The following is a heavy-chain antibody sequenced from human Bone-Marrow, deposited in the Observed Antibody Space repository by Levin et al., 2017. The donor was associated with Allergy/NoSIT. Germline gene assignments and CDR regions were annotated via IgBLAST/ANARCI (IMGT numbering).Heavy chain of an antibody. CDR1: GYTFSLYG. D-gene: IGHD3-22*01. Sequence: GASVKVSCKASGYTFSLYGISWVRQAPGQGLEWMGWISGYNGNTDYGQKFQGRITVTTDTSTSTVYMEVRSLRSDDTAVYYCARVDYYESSGYLSIWGQGTLVTVSS. CDR2: ISGYNGNT. J-gene: IGHJ4*02. V-gene: IGHV1-18*01. CDR3: ARVDYYESSGYLSI.